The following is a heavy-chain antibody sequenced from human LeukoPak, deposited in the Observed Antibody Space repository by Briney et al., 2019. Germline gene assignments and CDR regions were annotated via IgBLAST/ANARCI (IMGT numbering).Heavy chain of an antibody. CDR3: ARGDLSGQFDY. Sequence: PGGSLRLSCVASGFTFSDYDMSWLRQAPGKGLEWISYISSSGSTINYADSMKGRVTLSRDNAKNSLYLQMNSLRAEDTAVYYCARGDLSGQFDYGGQGALGTVSS. J-gene: IGHJ4*02. CDR1: GFTFSDYD. CDR2: ISSSGSTI. V-gene: IGHV3-11*01. D-gene: IGHD2-15*01.